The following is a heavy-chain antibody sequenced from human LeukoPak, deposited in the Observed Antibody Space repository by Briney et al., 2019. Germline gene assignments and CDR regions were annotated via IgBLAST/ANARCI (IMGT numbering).Heavy chain of an antibody. CDR3: AEDHYYDSSGPNDY. CDR2: ISYDGSNK. Sequence: GGSLRLSCAASGFTFSSYGMHWVRQAPGKGLEWVAVISYDGSNKYYADSVKGRFTISRDNSKNTLYLQMNSLRAEDTAVYYCAEDHYYDSSGPNDYWGQGTLVTVSS. J-gene: IGHJ4*02. CDR1: GFTFSSYG. V-gene: IGHV3-30*18. D-gene: IGHD3-22*01.